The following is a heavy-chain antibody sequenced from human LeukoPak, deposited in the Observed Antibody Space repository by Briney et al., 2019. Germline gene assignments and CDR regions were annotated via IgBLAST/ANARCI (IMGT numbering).Heavy chain of an antibody. CDR3: AKVELSSGWAGGNY. J-gene: IGHJ4*02. CDR1: GFTFSSYG. CDR2: IRHDGSNK. Sequence: TGGSLRLSCAASGFTFSSYGMHWVRQAPGKGLEWVAFIRHDGSNKYYADSVKGRFTISRDNSKNTLYLQMNSLRAEDTAVYYCAKVELSSGWAGGNYWGQGTLVTVSS. D-gene: IGHD6-19*01. V-gene: IGHV3-30*02.